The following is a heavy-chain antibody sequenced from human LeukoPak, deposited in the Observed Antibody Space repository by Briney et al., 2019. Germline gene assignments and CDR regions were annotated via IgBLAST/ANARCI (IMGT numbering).Heavy chain of an antibody. V-gene: IGHV1-69*13. J-gene: IGHJ4*02. CDR1: GGTFSSYA. Sequence: ASVKVSCKASGGTFSSYAISWVRQAPGQGLEWMGGIISIFGTANYAQKFQGRVTITADESTSTAYMELSSLRSEDTAVYYCARGAYCSGGSCYARPFDYWGQGTLVTVSS. CDR2: IISIFGTA. CDR3: ARGAYCSGGSCYARPFDY. D-gene: IGHD2-15*01.